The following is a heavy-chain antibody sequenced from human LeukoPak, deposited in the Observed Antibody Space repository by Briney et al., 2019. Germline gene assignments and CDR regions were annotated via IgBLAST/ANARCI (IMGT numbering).Heavy chain of an antibody. V-gene: IGHV4-59*01. Sequence: PSETLSLTCTVSGGSISSYYWSWIRQPPGKGLEWIGDIYYSGSTNYNPSLKSRVTISVDTSKNQFSLKLSSVTAADTAVYYCARDRDYCSGGSCYSGPFDIWGQGTMVTVSS. CDR2: IYYSGST. J-gene: IGHJ3*02. D-gene: IGHD2-15*01. CDR1: GGSISSYY. CDR3: ARDRDYCSGGSCYSGPFDI.